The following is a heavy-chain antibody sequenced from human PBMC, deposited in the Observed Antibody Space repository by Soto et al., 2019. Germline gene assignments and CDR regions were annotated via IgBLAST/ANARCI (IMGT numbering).Heavy chain of an antibody. CDR1: GFTFSSYS. V-gene: IGHV3-21*01. CDR3: ARDDSSSWYSVYYSYGMAV. D-gene: IGHD6-13*01. CDR2: ISSSSSYI. J-gene: IGHJ6*02. Sequence: EVQLVESGGGLVKPGGSLRLSCAAAGFTFSSYSMNWVRQAPGKELEWVSSISSSSSYIYYADSVKGRFTISRDNANNSLYPQMNSLRAEDTAVYYCARDDSSSWYSVYYSYGMAVWGQGTTVTVSS.